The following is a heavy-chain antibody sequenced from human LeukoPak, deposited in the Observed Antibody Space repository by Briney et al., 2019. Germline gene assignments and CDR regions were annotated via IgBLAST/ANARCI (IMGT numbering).Heavy chain of an antibody. CDR1: GFTFRNYA. J-gene: IGHJ4*02. V-gene: IGHV3-23*01. D-gene: IGHD1-1*01. CDR3: ANNDRGTLDY. CDR2: ISGTGGAT. Sequence: PGGSLRLSCAASGFTFRNYAMSLVRQAPGKGLEWVSAISGTGGATYYTDSVKGRFTISRDNSKNTLYLQMNSLRAEDTAVYYCANNDRGTLDYWGQGTLVTVSS.